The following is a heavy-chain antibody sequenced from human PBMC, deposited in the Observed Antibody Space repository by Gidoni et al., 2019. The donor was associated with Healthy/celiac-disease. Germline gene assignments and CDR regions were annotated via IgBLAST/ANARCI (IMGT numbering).Heavy chain of an antibody. CDR2: INHSGST. V-gene: IGHV4-34*01. J-gene: IGHJ5*02. Sequence: QVQLQQWGAGLLKPSETLSLTCAVYGGSFRGYYWSWIRQPPGKGLEWIGEINHSGSTNYNPSLKSRVTISVDTSKNQFSLKLSSVTAADTAVYYCARAIAVAGTRYNWFDPWGQGTLVTVSS. CDR1: GGSFRGYY. D-gene: IGHD6-19*01. CDR3: ARAIAVAGTRYNWFDP.